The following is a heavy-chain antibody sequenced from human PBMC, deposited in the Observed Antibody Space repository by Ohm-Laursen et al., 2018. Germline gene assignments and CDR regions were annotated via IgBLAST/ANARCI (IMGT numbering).Heavy chain of an antibody. CDR1: GGIFSSYA. J-gene: IGHJ2*01. D-gene: IGHD1/OR15-1a*01. CDR2: IIPIFGTA. CDR3: ARMGPQQPHWYFDL. Sequence: ASSVKVSCKASGGIFSSYAISWVRQAPGQGLEWMGGIIPIFGTANYAQKFQGRVTITADESTSTAYMELSSLRSEDTAVYYCARMGPQQPHWYFDLWGRGTLVTVSS. V-gene: IGHV1-69*01.